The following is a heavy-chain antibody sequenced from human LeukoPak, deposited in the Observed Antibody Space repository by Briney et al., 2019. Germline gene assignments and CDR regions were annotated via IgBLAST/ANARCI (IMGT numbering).Heavy chain of an antibody. CDR2: IKSDGSST. J-gene: IGHJ6*02. V-gene: IGHV3-74*01. CDR1: GCTFSSYW. Sequence: PGGSLRLSCAASGCTFSSYWMHWVRQAPGKGLVWVSRIKSDGSSTNYADSVKGRSTISRDNAKNTLYLQMNSLRAEDTAVYYCAIVAGGPGYFYGMDACGQGTTVTASS. D-gene: IGHD3-16*01. CDR3: AIVAGGPGYFYGMDA.